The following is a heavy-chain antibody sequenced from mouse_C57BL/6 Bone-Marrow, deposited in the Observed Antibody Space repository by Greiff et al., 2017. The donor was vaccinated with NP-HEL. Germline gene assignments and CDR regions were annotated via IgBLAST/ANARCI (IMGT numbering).Heavy chain of an antibody. CDR3: ARYGNIYYFDY. D-gene: IGHD1-1*01. CDR1: GYAFSSSW. Sequence: VQLQQSGPELVKPGASVKISCKASGYAFSSSWMNWVKQRPGKGLEWIGRIYPGDGGTNYNGKFKGKATLTADKSSSTAYMQLSSLTSEDSAVYFCARYGNIYYFDYWGQGTTLTVSS. V-gene: IGHV1-82*01. CDR2: IYPGDGGT. J-gene: IGHJ2*01.